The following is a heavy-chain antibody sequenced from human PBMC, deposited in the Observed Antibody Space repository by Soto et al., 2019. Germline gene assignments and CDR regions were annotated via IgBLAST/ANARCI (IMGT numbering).Heavy chain of an antibody. D-gene: IGHD2-15*01. Sequence: QVQLQESGPGLVKPSETLSLTCTVSGGSISSYYWSWIRQPPGKGLEWIGYIYEGGSTNYNPSLTSRVTMSVDTSKTRCSLRLTSVTAADTALYYCAAAPRYWGRGTLVTVSS. V-gene: IGHV4-59*01. CDR2: IYEGGST. CDR1: GGSISSYY. CDR3: AAAPRY. J-gene: IGHJ4*02.